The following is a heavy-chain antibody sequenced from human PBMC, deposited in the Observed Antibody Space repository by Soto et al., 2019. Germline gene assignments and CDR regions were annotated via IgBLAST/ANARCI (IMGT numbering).Heavy chain of an antibody. CDR3: ARRDCSSTSCYRDNYYYGMDV. J-gene: IGHJ6*02. CDR1: GYSFTSYW. D-gene: IGHD2-2*02. CDR2: IDPSDSYT. V-gene: IGHV5-10-1*01. Sequence: GESLKISCKGSGYSFTSYWISWVRQMPGKGLEWMGRIDPSDSYTNYSPSFQGHVTISADKSISTAHLQWSSLKASDTAMYYCARRDCSSTSCYRDNYYYGMDVWGQGTTVTVSS.